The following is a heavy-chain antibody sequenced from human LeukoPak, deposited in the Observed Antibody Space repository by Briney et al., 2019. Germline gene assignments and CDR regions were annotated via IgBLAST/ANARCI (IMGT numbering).Heavy chain of an antibody. J-gene: IGHJ4*02. V-gene: IGHV3-23*01. Sequence: PGRSLRLSCAASGFTFSSYTMSWVRQAPGQGLGWVSAISGSGDSTYYADSVKGRFTISRDNSKNTLFLQMNSLRAEDTAVYYCARGVIAAAGFFDFWGQGALVTVSS. CDR3: ARGVIAAAGFFDF. D-gene: IGHD6-13*01. CDR2: ISGSGDST. CDR1: GFTFSSYT.